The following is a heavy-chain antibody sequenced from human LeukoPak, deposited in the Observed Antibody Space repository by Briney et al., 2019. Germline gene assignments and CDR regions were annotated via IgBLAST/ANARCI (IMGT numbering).Heavy chain of an antibody. CDR3: AREGGYGELT. J-gene: IGHJ5*02. D-gene: IGHD4-17*01. V-gene: IGHV4-59*01. Sequence: SETLSLTCTVSGGSISSYYWSWIRQPPGKGLEWIGYIYNSGGTNYNPSLKSRVTISIDTSKNQFSLKLSSVTAADTAVYYCAREGGYGELTWGQGTLVTVSS. CDR2: IYNSGGT. CDR1: GGSISSYY.